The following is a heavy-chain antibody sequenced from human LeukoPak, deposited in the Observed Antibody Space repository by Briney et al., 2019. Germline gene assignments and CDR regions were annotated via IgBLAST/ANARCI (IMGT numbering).Heavy chain of an antibody. D-gene: IGHD2/OR15-2a*01. CDR3: AKETLEYWKTAGFDY. J-gene: IGHJ4*02. V-gene: IGHV3-30*18. CDR2: ISFDGTNT. CDR1: GFTFDTYA. Sequence: GGSLRLSCAVSGFTFDTYAMHWVRQAPGKGLEWVAVISFDGTNTYYADSMKGRFTISRDNSKNTLYLQMHSLRAEDTAVYYCAKETLEYWKTAGFDYWGQGTLVTVSS.